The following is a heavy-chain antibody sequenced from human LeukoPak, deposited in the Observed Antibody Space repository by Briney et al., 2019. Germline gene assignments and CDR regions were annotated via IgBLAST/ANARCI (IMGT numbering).Heavy chain of an antibody. D-gene: IGHD3-3*01. J-gene: IGHJ5*02. Sequence: SETLSLTCAVYGGSFSGYYWSWIRQPPGKGLEWIGEINHSGSTNYNLSLKSRVTISVDTSKNQFSLKLSSVTAADTAVYYCARQRRYDFWSGYQYNWFDPWGQGTLVTVSS. CDR2: INHSGST. V-gene: IGHV4-34*01. CDR3: ARQRRYDFWSGYQYNWFDP. CDR1: GGSFSGYY.